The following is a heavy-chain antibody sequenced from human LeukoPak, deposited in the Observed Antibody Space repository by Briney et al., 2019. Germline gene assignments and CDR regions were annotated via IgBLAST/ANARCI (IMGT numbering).Heavy chain of an antibody. CDR2: ISAYNDNT. Sequence: GASVTVSCKASGYTFTIYGITWVRQAPGQGLEWMGWISAYNDNTNYAQKVQGRVTMTTDTYSSTAYMELRSLRSDDTAVYYCARDRGTYCGGDCPSGDYWGQGTLVTVSS. CDR1: GYTFTIYG. D-gene: IGHD2-21*02. CDR3: ARDRGTYCGGDCPSGDY. V-gene: IGHV1-18*01. J-gene: IGHJ4*02.